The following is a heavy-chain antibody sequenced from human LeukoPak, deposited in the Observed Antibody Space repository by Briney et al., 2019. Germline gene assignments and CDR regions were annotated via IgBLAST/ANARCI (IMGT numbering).Heavy chain of an antibody. CDR1: GFTFDDYA. J-gene: IGHJ4*02. Sequence: PGGSLRLSCAASGFTFDDYAMHWVRQAPGKGLEWVSGISWNSGSIGYADSVKGRFTISRDNAKNSLYLQMNSLRAEDTALYYCAKGMTCFDWLTPLNYWGQGTLVTVSS. V-gene: IGHV3-9*01. CDR2: ISWNSGSI. D-gene: IGHD3-9*01. CDR3: AKGMTCFDWLTPLNY.